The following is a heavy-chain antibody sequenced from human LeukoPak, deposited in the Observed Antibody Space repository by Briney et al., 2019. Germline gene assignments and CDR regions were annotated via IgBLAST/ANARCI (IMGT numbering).Heavy chain of an antibody. J-gene: IGHJ2*01. CDR1: GFTSGRTFSNYW. D-gene: IGHD5-24*01. CDR3: TRDRRDAYNDGYFDL. Sequence: GGSLRLSCTASGFTSGRTFSNYWMTWVRQAPGRGLEWLGFIRSKSYRETTQDAASVRGRFTISRDDSKSVTYLQMNSLRIEDTAVYFCTRDRRDAYNDGYFDLWGRGTLVSVSS. CDR2: IRSKSYRETT. V-gene: IGHV3-49*04.